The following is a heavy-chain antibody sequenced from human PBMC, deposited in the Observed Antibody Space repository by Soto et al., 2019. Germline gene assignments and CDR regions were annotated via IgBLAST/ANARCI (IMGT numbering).Heavy chain of an antibody. J-gene: IGHJ6*02. CDR2: IYYSGST. V-gene: IGHV4-59*01. D-gene: IGHD5-18*01. CDR1: GGSISSYY. Sequence: SETLSLTCTVSGGSISSYYWSWIRQPPGKGLEWIGYIYYSGSTNYNPSLKSRVTISVDTSKNQFSLKLSSVTAADTAVYYCARDRGYSYGSLYYYYGMDVWGQGTTVTVSS. CDR3: ARDRGYSYGSLYYYYGMDV.